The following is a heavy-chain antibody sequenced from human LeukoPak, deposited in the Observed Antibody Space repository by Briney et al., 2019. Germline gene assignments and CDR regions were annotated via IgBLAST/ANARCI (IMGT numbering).Heavy chain of an antibody. CDR3: ASAVLLWFGELSDAFDI. CDR2: IYYSGST. D-gene: IGHD3-10*01. CDR1: GGSISSGGYY. Sequence: SETLSLTCTVSGGSISSGGYYWSWIRQHPGKGLEWIGYIYYSGSTYYNPSLKSRVTISVDTSKKQFSLKLSSVTAADTAVYYCASAVLLWFGELSDAFDIWGQGTMVTVSS. J-gene: IGHJ3*02. V-gene: IGHV4-31*03.